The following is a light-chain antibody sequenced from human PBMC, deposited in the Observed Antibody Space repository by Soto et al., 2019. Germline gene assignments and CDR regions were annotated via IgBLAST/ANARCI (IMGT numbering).Light chain of an antibody. Sequence: QSVLIQPASVSGSPGQSITISCTGTSRDVGGSNYVSWYQHHPHRAPKLLIYEVSYRPSGVSSRFSGSKSGNTASLTISGLQAEDEADYYCSSYTLRYFPELFGAGTK. CDR3: SSYTLRYFPEL. CDR2: EVS. V-gene: IGLV2-14*01. J-gene: IGLJ1*01. CDR1: SRDVGGSNY.